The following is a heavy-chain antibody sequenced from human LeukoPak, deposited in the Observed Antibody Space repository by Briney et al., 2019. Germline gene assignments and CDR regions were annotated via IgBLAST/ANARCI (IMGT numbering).Heavy chain of an antibody. D-gene: IGHD4-17*01. CDR3: ARGNYGDYDTLFDY. J-gene: IGHJ4*02. Sequence: SSETLSLTCTVSGGSVSSGGYYWSWIRQPPGKGLEWIAYIYYSGSTNYSPSLKSRVTISVDRSKNQFSLKLSSVTAADTAVYYCARGNYGDYDTLFDYWGQGTLVTVSS. CDR2: IYYSGST. CDR1: GGSVSSGGYY. V-gene: IGHV4-61*08.